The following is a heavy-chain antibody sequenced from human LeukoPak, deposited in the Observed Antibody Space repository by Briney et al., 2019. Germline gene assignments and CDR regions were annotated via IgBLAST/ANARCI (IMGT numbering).Heavy chain of an antibody. CDR2: ISGSGGST. CDR1: GFTFSSYA. D-gene: IGHD4-17*01. CDR3: AKARLGVTTPYYFDY. Sequence: GGSLRLSCAASGFTFSSYAMSWVRQAPGKGLEWVSAISGSGGSTYYADSVKGRFTISRANSKNTLYLQMNSLRAEDTAVYYCAKARLGVTTPYYFDYWGQGTLVTVSS. V-gene: IGHV3-23*01. J-gene: IGHJ4*02.